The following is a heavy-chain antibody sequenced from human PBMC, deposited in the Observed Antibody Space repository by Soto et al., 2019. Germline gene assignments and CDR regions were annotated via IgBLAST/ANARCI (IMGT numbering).Heavy chain of an antibody. V-gene: IGHV4-59*01. Sequence: SETLSLTCTVYGGSMRNYFWTWIRQPPGKGLEWIGYIHYSGTTSFFPSYNPSLRSRVTISEDTSKNQFSLKFLSVTTADTAVYFCPAGEASSRNLAPYYLDFWGQGTLVTVSS. J-gene: IGHJ4*02. CDR2: IHYSGTT. CDR1: GGSMRNYF. D-gene: IGHD6-13*01. CDR3: PAGEASSRNLAPYYLDF.